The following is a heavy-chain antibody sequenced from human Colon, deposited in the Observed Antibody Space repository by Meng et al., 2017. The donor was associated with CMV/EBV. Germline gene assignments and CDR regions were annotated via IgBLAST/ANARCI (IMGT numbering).Heavy chain of an antibody. CDR1: GFPFNTYW. CDR3: ARAKYCISSSCPPSDSFYF. J-gene: IGHJ3*01. CDR2: INQDGSET. Sequence: SCAASGFPFNTYWMTWVRQAPGKGLEWVANINQDGSETYSVDSVKGRFTISRDNAKNSLFLQMNSLRAEDTAVYYCARAKYCISSSCPPSDSFYFWGQGTKVTVSS. D-gene: IGHD2-2*01. V-gene: IGHV3-7*01.